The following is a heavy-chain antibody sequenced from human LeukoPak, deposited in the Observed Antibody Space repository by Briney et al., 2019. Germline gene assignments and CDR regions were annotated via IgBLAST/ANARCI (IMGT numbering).Heavy chain of an antibody. CDR1: GGSISTYY. D-gene: IGHD5-18*01. V-gene: IGHV4-59*01. J-gene: IGHJ6*03. CDR2: IYYSGST. CDR3: ARTTEGGYTYDCFYDYYMDV. Sequence: SETLSLTCTVYGGSISTYYWSWIRQPPGKGLEWIVYIYYSGSTNYNPSLKSRVATSVDTSNNQFPLKLSSWTAADTAVYYCARTTEGGYTYDCFYDYYMDVWGKGTTVTISS.